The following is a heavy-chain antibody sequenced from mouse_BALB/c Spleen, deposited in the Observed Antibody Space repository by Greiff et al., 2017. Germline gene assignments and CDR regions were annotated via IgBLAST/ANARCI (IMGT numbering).Heavy chain of an antibody. CDR3: ASSPIYDGCAWFAY. Sequence: DVKLQESGPGLVKPSQSLSLTCTVTGYSITSDYAWNWIRQFPGNKLEWMGYISYSGSTSYNPSLKSRISITRDTSKNQFFLQLNSVTTEDTATYYCASSPIYDGCAWFAYWGQGTLVTVSA. V-gene: IGHV3-2*02. CDR2: ISYSGST. D-gene: IGHD2-3*01. CDR1: GYSITSDYA. J-gene: IGHJ3*01.